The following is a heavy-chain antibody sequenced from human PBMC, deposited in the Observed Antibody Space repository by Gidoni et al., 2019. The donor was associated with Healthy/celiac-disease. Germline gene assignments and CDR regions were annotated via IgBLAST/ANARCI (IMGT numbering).Heavy chain of an antibody. V-gene: IGHV4-59*01. D-gene: IGHD1-26*01. Sequence: QVQLQESGPGLVKPSETLSLTCTVSGGSISRYYWSWLRQPPGKGLEWIGYIYYSGSTNYNPSLKSRVTISVDTSKNQFSLKLSSVTAADTAVYYCARVIPTGGVVGASAFDIWGQGTMVTVSS. CDR2: IYYSGST. CDR1: GGSISRYY. CDR3: ARVIPTGGVVGASAFDI. J-gene: IGHJ3*02.